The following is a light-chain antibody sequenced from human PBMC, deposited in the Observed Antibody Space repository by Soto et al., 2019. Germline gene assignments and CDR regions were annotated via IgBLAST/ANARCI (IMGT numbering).Light chain of an antibody. J-gene: IGKJ1*01. Sequence: IGIPQSASTLSASVGDRVTISWGASQSISSWLAWYQQKPGKAHKLLIYDASSLERGVPSRFSGSGSGTEFTITISSLQPDDFATYYCQQYNSYPRAFGQGTKVDI. CDR1: QSISSW. CDR3: QQYNSYPRA. V-gene: IGKV1-5*01. CDR2: DAS.